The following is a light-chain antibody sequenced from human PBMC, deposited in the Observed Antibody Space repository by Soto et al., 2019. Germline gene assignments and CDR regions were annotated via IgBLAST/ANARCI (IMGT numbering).Light chain of an antibody. CDR1: SSDIGNYNF. J-gene: IGLJ1*01. CDR3: SSYAGSNTYV. V-gene: IGLV2-8*01. CDR2: EVS. Sequence: QSALTQPPSASGSPGQSVAVSCTGTSSDIGNYNFVSWYQQHPGKAPKLMIYEVSKRPSGVPDRFSGSKSGNTASLTVSGLQAEDEADYYCSSYAGSNTYVFGTGTEVTVL.